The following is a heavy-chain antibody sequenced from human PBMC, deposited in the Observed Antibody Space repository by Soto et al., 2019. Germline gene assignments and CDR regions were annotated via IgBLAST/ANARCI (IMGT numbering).Heavy chain of an antibody. CDR1: GGSFSGYY. V-gene: IGHV4-34*01. J-gene: IGHJ4*02. D-gene: IGHD3-10*01. CDR3: ARDKITALFDY. CDR2: INHSGST. Sequence: QVQLQQWGAGLLKPSETLSLTCDVYGGSFSGYYWTWIRQPPGTGLEWIGEINHSGSTNYNPSLKSRVTISVDTSKNQFSLKLTSVTAADTAVYYSARDKITALFDYWGQGTLVTVSS.